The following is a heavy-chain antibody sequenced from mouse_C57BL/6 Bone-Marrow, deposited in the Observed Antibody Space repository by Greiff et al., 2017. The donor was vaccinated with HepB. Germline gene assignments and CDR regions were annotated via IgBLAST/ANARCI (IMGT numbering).Heavy chain of an antibody. J-gene: IGHJ1*03. Sequence: VQLQQSGPELVKPGASVKLSCKASGYTFTDYNMHWVQQSPGKSLEWIGYINANNGGTSYNQKFKGQATLTVNKSSSTAYLELRSLTSEESAVYYCVWYFDVWGKGTTVTVSS. CDR1: GYTFTDYN. CDR2: INANNGGT. V-gene: IGHV1-22*01. CDR3: VWYFDV.